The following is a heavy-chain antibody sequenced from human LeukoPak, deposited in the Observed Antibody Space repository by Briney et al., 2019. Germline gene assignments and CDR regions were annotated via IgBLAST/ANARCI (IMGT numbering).Heavy chain of an antibody. D-gene: IGHD1/OR15-1a*01. CDR1: GFTFSAYG. Sequence: PGGSLRLSCAASGFTFSAYGMHWVRQAPGKGLEWVAVIWSDGTTKGCADSVKGRFTISRDNSKNTLYLQMNSLRAEDTAVYYCATDIGNSPFDYWGQGTLVTVS. V-gene: IGHV3-33*01. J-gene: IGHJ4*02. CDR2: IWSDGTTK. CDR3: ATDIGNSPFDY.